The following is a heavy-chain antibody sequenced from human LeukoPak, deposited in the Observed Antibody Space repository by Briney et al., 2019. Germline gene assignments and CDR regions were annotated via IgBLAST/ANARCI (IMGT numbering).Heavy chain of an antibody. Sequence: GGSLRLSRAASGFTFSSCRMNWVRQAPGKGLEWVSYISSSSSTIYYADSVKGRFTISRDNAKNSLYLQMNSLRAEDTAVYYCASYYYDGSGVYYFDYWGQGTLVTVSS. D-gene: IGHD3-22*01. CDR3: ASYYYDGSGVYYFDY. J-gene: IGHJ4*02. V-gene: IGHV3-48*01. CDR1: GFTFSSCR. CDR2: ISSSSSTI.